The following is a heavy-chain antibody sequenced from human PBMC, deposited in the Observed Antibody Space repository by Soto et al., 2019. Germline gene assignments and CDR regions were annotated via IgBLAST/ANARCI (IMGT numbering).Heavy chain of an antibody. D-gene: IGHD3-3*01. CDR3: AREEAEYDFLKGYYKLNAFHI. CDR2: ISSSSSYI. V-gene: IGHV3-21*01. CDR1: GFTFSSYS. Sequence: GGSLRLSCAASGFTFSSYSMNWVRQAPGKGLEWVSSISSSSSYIYYADSVKGRFTISRDNAKNSLYLQMNSLRAEDTAVYYCAREEAEYDFLKGYYKLNAFHICGQPTMVTVS. J-gene: IGHJ3*02.